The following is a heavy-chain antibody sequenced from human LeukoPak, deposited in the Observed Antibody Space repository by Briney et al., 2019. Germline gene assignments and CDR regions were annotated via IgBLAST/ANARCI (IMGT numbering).Heavy chain of an antibody. J-gene: IGHJ3*02. D-gene: IGHD5-18*01. CDR2: ISWTSGSI. Sequence: PGGSLRLSCAASGFTFDDYAMHWVRQAPGKGLEWVSGISWTSGSIGYADSVKGRFTISRDNAKSSLYLQMNSLNDEDMALYYCGKGYSYGFVDAFDIWGQGTMVTVSS. CDR1: GFTFDDYA. V-gene: IGHV3-9*03. CDR3: GKGYSYGFVDAFDI.